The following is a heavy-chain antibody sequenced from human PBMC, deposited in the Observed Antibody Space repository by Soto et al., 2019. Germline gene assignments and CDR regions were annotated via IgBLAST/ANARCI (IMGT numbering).Heavy chain of an antibody. CDR3: ARNSRVYDSSRYYFGAFAI. V-gene: IGHV3-7*03. D-gene: IGHD3-22*01. J-gene: IGHJ3*02. Sequence: GGSLRLSCAASGFTFSSYWMSWVRQAPGKGLEWVANIKQDGSEKYYVDSVKGRFTISRDNAKNSLYLQMNSLRAEDTAVYYCARNSRVYDSSRYYFGAFAIWGPETMV. CDR1: GFTFSSYW. CDR2: IKQDGSEK.